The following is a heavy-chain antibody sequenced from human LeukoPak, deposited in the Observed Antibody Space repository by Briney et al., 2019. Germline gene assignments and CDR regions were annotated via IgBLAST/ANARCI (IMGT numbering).Heavy chain of an antibody. Sequence: ASVKVSCKASGYMFSINDMHWVRQAPGQGLEWMGIINPSDGRTTYAQKFQGRLTLTRDMSTSTGYMELSSLRSEDTAVYYCARDLSLGWEGGPNIAIDYWGQGTLVTVSS. CDR3: ARDLSLGWEGGPNIAIDY. D-gene: IGHD1-26*01. CDR1: GYMFSIND. CDR2: INPSDGRT. V-gene: IGHV1-46*01. J-gene: IGHJ4*02.